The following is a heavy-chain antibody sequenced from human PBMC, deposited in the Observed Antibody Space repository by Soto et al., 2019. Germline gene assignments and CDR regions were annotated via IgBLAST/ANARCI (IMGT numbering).Heavy chain of an antibody. CDR2: ISAYNGNT. Sequence: QVQLVQSGAEVKKPGASVKVSCKASGYTFTSYGISWVRQAPGQGLEGMGWISAYNGNTNYAQKLQGRVTMTTDTSTRTADMERRSLRSDDTAVYYWARDRGAYGMDVWGQGTTVTVSS. J-gene: IGHJ6*02. CDR3: ARDRGAYGMDV. CDR1: GYTFTSYG. V-gene: IGHV1-18*01.